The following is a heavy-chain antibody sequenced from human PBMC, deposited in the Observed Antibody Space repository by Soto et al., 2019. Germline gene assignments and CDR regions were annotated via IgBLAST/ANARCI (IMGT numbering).Heavy chain of an antibody. CDR3: AKEDTSSGSLDY. CDR1: GFPFGENA. D-gene: IGHD6-19*01. CDR2: ISDSGATT. V-gene: IGHV3-23*01. Sequence: GGSRRLSCAASGFPFGENAMSWVRQAPGKGLEWGSGISDSGATTYYADSVRGRFTISRDNAKNTLYLQMKSLRAEDSASYYCAKEDTSSGSLDYWGQGALVTVSS. J-gene: IGHJ4*02.